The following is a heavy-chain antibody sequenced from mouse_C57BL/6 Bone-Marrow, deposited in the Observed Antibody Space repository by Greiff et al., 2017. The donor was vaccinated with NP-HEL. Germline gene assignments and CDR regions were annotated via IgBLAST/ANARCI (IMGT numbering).Heavy chain of an antibody. CDR1: GFTFSSYA. D-gene: IGHD2-5*01. CDR2: ISDGGSYT. Sequence: DVMLVESGGGLVKPGGSLKLSCAASGFTFSSYAMSWVRQTPEKRLEWVATISDGGSYTYYPDNVKGRFTISRDNAKNNLYLQMSHLKSEDTAMYYCARARSNYAWFAYWGQGTLVTVSA. CDR3: ARARSNYAWFAY. J-gene: IGHJ3*01. V-gene: IGHV5-4*03.